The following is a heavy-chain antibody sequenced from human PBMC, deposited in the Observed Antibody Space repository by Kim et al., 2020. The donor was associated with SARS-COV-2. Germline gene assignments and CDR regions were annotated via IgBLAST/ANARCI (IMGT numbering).Heavy chain of an antibody. CDR3: AREGYDSSGYEVDY. D-gene: IGHD3-22*01. Sequence: ADPVKGRFTISRDNAKNSLYLQMNSLRAEDTAVYYCAREGYDSSGYEVDYWGQGTLVTVSS. J-gene: IGHJ4*02. V-gene: IGHV3-7*01.